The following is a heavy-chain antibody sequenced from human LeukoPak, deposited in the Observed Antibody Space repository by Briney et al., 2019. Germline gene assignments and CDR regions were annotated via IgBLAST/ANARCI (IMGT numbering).Heavy chain of an antibody. CDR1: GYSISSGYY. D-gene: IGHD4-17*01. CDR2: IYHSGNT. CDR3: ARSSAVTYGFAFDI. V-gene: IGHV4-38-2*02. Sequence: SETLSLTCTVSGYSISSGYYWGWIRQPPGKGLEWIGSIYHSGNTYYNPSLKSRVTISVDTSKNQFSLKLSSVTAADTAMYYCARSSAVTYGFAFDIWGQGTMVTVSS. J-gene: IGHJ3*02.